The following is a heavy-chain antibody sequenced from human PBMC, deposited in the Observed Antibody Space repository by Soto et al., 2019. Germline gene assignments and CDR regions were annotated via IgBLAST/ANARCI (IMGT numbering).Heavy chain of an antibody. J-gene: IGHJ6*02. CDR2: ISWNSGSI. D-gene: IGHD4-17*01. CDR3: AKDIGYGHYVGRVGYYYYGMDV. CDR1: GFTFDDYA. V-gene: IGHV3-9*01. Sequence: PGGSLRLSCAASGFTFDDYAMHWVRQAPGKGLEWVSGISWNSGSIGYADSVKGRFTISRDNAKNSLYLQMNSLRAEDTALYYCAKDIGYGHYVGRVGYYYYGMDVWGQGTTVTVSS.